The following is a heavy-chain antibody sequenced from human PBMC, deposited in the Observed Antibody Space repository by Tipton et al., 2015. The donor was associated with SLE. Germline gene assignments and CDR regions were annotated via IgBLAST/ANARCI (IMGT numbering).Heavy chain of an antibody. CDR1: GGSISSHY. CDR2: IYYSGST. D-gene: IGHD6-13*01. Sequence: TLSLTCTVSGGSISSHYWSWIRQPPRKGLEWIGYIYYSGSTYYNPSLKSRVTISVDTSKNQFSLKPSSVTAADTAVYYCASRGAAAAPGWYFDLWGRGTLVTVSA. V-gene: IGHV4-59*04. CDR3: ASRGAAAAPGWYFDL. J-gene: IGHJ2*01.